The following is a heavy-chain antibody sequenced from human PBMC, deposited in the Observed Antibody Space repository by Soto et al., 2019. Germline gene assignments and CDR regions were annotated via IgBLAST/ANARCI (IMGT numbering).Heavy chain of an antibody. CDR1: GGSISSGGYY. D-gene: IGHD2-8*01. Sequence: PSETLSLTCTVSGGSISSGGYYWSWIRQHPGKGLEWIGYIYYSGSTYYNPSLKSRVTISVDTSKNQFSLKLSSVTAADTAVYYCARDSVLMVYAFDYWGQGTLVTVS. CDR2: IYYSGST. V-gene: IGHV4-31*03. CDR3: ARDSVLMVYAFDY. J-gene: IGHJ4*02.